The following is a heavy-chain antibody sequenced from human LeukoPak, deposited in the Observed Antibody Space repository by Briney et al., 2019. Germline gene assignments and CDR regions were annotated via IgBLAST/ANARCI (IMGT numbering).Heavy chain of an antibody. CDR2: ISGSGGST. CDR1: GFTFSSYA. Sequence: AGGSLRLSCAASGFTFSSYAMSWVRQAPGKGLEGVSAISGSGGSTYYADSVKGRFTISRDNSKNTLYLQMNSLRAEDTAVYYCAKDRGSSSWYSLRAYYYYGMDVWGQGTTVTVSS. CDR3: AKDRGSSSWYSLRAYYYYGMDV. D-gene: IGHD6-13*01. J-gene: IGHJ6*02. V-gene: IGHV3-23*01.